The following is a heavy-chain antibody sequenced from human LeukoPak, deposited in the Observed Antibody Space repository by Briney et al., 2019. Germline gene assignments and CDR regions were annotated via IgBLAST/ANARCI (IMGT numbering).Heavy chain of an antibody. J-gene: IGHJ2*01. CDR3: ARSGYSGYDFYFDL. D-gene: IGHD5-12*01. CDR2: IHPGDSDT. CDR1: GYSFTNFW. Sequence: GEALKISCKGSGYSFTNFWIGWVRQMPRKGLEWMGIIHPGDSDTRYSPSFQGQVTISADKSISTAYLQWNSLKASDTAVYYCARSGYSGYDFYFDLWGRGTLVTVSS. V-gene: IGHV5-51*01.